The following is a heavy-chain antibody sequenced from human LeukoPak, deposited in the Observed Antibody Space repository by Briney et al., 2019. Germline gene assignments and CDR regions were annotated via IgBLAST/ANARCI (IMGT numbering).Heavy chain of an antibody. J-gene: IGHJ4*02. CDR2: IGPTGFDR. D-gene: IGHD1-14*01. V-gene: IGHV3-21*06. CDR3: ATETNGRHYDY. Sequence: PGGSLRLSXTPSGLTFSTSGFNWVRQAPGKGLEWVASIGPTGFDRYHADSIKGRFTISRDNANNFLYLQMDSLRAEDTAVYYCATETNGRHYDYWGQGTLLTVSS. CDR1: GLTFSTSG.